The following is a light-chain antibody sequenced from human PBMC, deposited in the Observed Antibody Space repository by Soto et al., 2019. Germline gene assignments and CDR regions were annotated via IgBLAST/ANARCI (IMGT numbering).Light chain of an antibody. CDR2: DVN. J-gene: IGLJ1*01. CDR3: CSYAGGYTFV. V-gene: IGLV2-11*01. CDR1: SNDVGDYDY. Sequence: QSVLTQPRSGSGSPGQSVTISCTGTSNDVGDYDYVSWYQQYPGKAPKLIIYDVNKRPSGVPDRFSGSKSGNTASLTISALQAEDEADYYCCSYAGGYTFVFGTGTKVTVL.